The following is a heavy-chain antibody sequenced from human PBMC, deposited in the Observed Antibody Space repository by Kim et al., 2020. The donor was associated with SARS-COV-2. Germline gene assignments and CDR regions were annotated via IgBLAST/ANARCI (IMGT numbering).Heavy chain of an antibody. CDR1: GFSLSTSGVG. Sequence: SGPTLVNPTQTLTLTCTFSGFSLSTSGVGVGWIRQPPGKALEWLALIYWDDDKRYSPSLKSRLTITKDTSKNQVVLTMTNMDPVDTATYYCAQRPLAYDILTGYYRGDAFDIWGQGTMVTVSS. D-gene: IGHD3-9*01. J-gene: IGHJ3*02. CDR2: IYWDDDK. V-gene: IGHV2-5*02. CDR3: AQRPLAYDILTGYYRGDAFDI.